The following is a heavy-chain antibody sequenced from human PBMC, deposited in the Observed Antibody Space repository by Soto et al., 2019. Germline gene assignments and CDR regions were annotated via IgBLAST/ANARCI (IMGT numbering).Heavy chain of an antibody. CDR2: IYSGGST. J-gene: IGHJ4*02. V-gene: IGHV3-53*02. CDR1: GFTVSSNY. D-gene: IGHD6-6*01. Sequence: EVQLVETGGGLIQPGGSLRLSCAASGFTVSSNYMSWVRQAPGKGLEWVSVIYSGGSTYYADSVKGRFTISRDNSKNPLYLQMNSLRAEDTAVYYCARELQLVGLDYWGQGTLVTVSS. CDR3: ARELQLVGLDY.